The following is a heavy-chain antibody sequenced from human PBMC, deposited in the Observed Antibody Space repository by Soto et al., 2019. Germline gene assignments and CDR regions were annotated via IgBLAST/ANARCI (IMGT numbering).Heavy chain of an antibody. CDR2: IIPIFGTA. CDR1: GGTFSSYA. V-gene: IGHV1-69*06. D-gene: IGHD3-22*01. CDR3: VRGGADSSSYYYNY. J-gene: IGHJ4*02. Sequence: QVQLVQSGAEVKKPGSSVKVSCKASGGTFSSYAISWVRQAPGQGLECMGGIIPIFGTANYAQKFQGRVTIPADKSTSTAYMELSSLRSEDTAVYYCVRGGADSSSYYYNYWGQGTLVTVSS.